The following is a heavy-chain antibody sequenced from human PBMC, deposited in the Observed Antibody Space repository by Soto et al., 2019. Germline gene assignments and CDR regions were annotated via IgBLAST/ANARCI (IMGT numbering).Heavy chain of an antibody. V-gene: IGHV1-69*01. CDR3: VRDCRIYYSDPHDEFVASDFEV. D-gene: IGHD3-22*01. CDR2: FIPIFRTR. Sequence: QVQLIQSEAEVKKPGSSVRVSCTASGGIFGSHGFSWVRQAPGQRLEWVGGFIPIFRTRTYTEKFQARVRIAADESTNTVYLDVSSLTSEDTAVYYCVRDCRIYYSDPHDEFVASDFEVWGQGTMVSVSS. J-gene: IGHJ3*01. CDR1: GGIFGSHG.